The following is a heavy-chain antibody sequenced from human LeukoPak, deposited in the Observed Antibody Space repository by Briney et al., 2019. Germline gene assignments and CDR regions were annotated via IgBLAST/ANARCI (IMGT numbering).Heavy chain of an antibody. Sequence: ASVKVSSKASGYTFTRSDINSVRQATGQGHEWMGWMNPNSGNTGYAQTFQGRVTMTRATYISTAYMELSALRSEDTAVYYCARGPPEHPQGYWGQGTLVTVSS. CDR1: GYTFTRSD. CDR3: ARGPPEHPQGY. J-gene: IGHJ4*02. V-gene: IGHV1-8*01. CDR2: MNPNSGNT. D-gene: IGHD1-14*01.